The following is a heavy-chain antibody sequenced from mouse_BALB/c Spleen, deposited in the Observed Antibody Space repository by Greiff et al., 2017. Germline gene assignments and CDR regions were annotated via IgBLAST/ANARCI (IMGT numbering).Heavy chain of an antibody. CDR1: GFTFSSYG. CDR3: ARYYGNSYAMDY. J-gene: IGHJ4*01. Sequence: EVQGVESGGGLVQPGGSLKLSCAASGFTFSSYGMSWVRQTPDKRLELVATINSNGGSTYYPDSVKGRFTISRDNAKNTLYLQMSSLKSEDTAMYYCARYYGNSYAMDYWGRGTSVTVSS. D-gene: IGHD2-1*01. CDR2: INSNGGST. V-gene: IGHV5-6-3*01.